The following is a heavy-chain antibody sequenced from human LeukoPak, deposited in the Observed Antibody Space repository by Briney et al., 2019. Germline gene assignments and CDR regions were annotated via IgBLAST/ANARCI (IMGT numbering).Heavy chain of an antibody. CDR2: ISGSGGST. CDR1: GFTFSSYS. J-gene: IGHJ4*02. CDR3: AKTEVAVADHFDY. V-gene: IGHV3-23*01. Sequence: GGSLRLSCAASGFTFSSYSMNWVRQAPGKGLEWVSAISGSGGSTYYADSVKGRFTISRDNSKNTLYLQMNSLRAEDTAVYYCAKTEVAVADHFDYWGQGTLVTVSS. D-gene: IGHD6-19*01.